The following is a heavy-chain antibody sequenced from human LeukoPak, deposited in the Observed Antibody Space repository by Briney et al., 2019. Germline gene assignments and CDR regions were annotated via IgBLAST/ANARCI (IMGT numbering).Heavy chain of an antibody. J-gene: IGHJ5*02. V-gene: IGHV1-8*01. D-gene: IGHD2-2*01. CDR1: GYTFTSYD. CDR2: MNPNSGNT. CDR3: ARDLNPSSIPAASWFDP. Sequence: ASVKVSCKASGYTFTSYDINWVRQATGQGLEWMGWMNPNSGNTGYAQKFQGRVTMTRNTSISTAYMELRSLRSDDTAVYYCARDLNPSSIPAASWFDPWGQGTLVTVSS.